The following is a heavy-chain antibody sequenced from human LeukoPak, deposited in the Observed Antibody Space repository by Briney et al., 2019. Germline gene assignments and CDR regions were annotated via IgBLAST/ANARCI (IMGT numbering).Heavy chain of an antibody. Sequence: SQTLSLTCAISGDSVSSNSATWIWIRQSPSRGLEWLGRTYYRSKWYNDYAVSVQGRISVNPDTSKNRFSLQLNSVTPEDTALYYCARAPHGSGCDYWGQGTLVTVSS. CDR1: GDSVSSNSAT. V-gene: IGHV6-1*01. J-gene: IGHJ4*02. CDR3: ARAPHGSGCDY. D-gene: IGHD6-19*01. CDR2: TYYRSKWYN.